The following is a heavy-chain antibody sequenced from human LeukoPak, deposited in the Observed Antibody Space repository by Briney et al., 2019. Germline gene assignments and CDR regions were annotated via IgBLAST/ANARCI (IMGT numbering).Heavy chain of an antibody. CDR1: GGSISSGGYS. CDR2: IYYSGST. CDR3: ARADPDGYVGY. J-gene: IGHJ4*02. Sequence: SETLSLTCTVSGGSISSGGYSWSWIRQHPGKGLEWIGYIYYSGSTYSNPSLKSRVTISVDTSKNQFSLKLSSVTAADTAVYYCARADPDGYVGYWGQGTLVTVSS. V-gene: IGHV4-31*03. D-gene: IGHD5-24*01.